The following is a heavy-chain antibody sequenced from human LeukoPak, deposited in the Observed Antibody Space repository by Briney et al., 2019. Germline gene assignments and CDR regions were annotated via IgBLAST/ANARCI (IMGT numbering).Heavy chain of an antibody. Sequence: PGGSLRLSCAASGLTVSGNYMNWVRQAPGKGLEWVSVIYSGGSTNYANSVKDRFTISRDNSKNTLYLQMNRLRAEDTAMYYCARGYNSAWFYLDYWGQGTLVTVS. CDR3: ARGYNSAWFYLDY. CDR2: IYSGGST. V-gene: IGHV3-66*01. D-gene: IGHD6-19*01. J-gene: IGHJ4*02. CDR1: GLTVSGNY.